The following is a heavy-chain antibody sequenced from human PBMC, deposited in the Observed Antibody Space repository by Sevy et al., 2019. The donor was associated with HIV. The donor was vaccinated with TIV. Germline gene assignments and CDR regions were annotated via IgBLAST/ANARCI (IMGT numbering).Heavy chain of an antibody. J-gene: IGHJ6*03. V-gene: IGHV3-30*18. CDR3: AKESGITNIGGAPPQNYYYYYFDV. CDR1: GFTFSSYG. CDR2: ISYDGSNK. Sequence: GGSLRLSCAASGFTFSSYGMHWVRQAPGKGLEWVAVISYDGSNKYYADSVKGRFTISRDNSKNTLYLQMNCLRAEDTAADYCAKESGITNIGGAPPQNYYYYYFDVWGKGTTVTVSS. D-gene: IGHD3-3*01.